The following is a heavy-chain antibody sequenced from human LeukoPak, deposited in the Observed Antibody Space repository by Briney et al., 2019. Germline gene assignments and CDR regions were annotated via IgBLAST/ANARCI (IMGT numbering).Heavy chain of an antibody. D-gene: IGHD1-26*01. CDR3: TRRPAVGAAQRTYYFDY. J-gene: IGHJ4*02. V-gene: IGHV4-39*01. CDR1: GCSISSSNYY. Sequence: SETLSLTCTVSGCSISSSNYYWGWVRQPPGKGLEWIGSIYYGGTTYYNPSLKSRVTISVDTSRHQFSLKLSSVTAADTAVYYCTRRPAVGAAQRTYYFDYWGQGALVTVSS. CDR2: IYYGGTT.